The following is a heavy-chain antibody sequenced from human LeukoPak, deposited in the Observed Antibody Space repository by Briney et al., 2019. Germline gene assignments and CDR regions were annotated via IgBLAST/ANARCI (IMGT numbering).Heavy chain of an antibody. CDR3: ARDSGSYYLRLDFDY. Sequence: GGSLRLSCAASGFTFSSYAMHWVRQAPGKGLEWVAVISYDGSNKYYADSVKGRFTISRDNSKNTLYLQMNSLRAEDTAVYYCARDSGSYYLRLDFDYWGQGALVTVSS. CDR2: ISYDGSNK. J-gene: IGHJ4*02. CDR1: GFTFSSYA. V-gene: IGHV3-30-3*01. D-gene: IGHD1-26*01.